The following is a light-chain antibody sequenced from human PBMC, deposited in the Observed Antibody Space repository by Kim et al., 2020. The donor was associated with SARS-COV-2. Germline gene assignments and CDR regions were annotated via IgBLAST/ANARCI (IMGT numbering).Light chain of an antibody. J-gene: IGLJ2*01. CDR2: DVN. CDR3: SSYTSSSTVV. V-gene: IGLV2-14*03. CDR1: SSDVGGYNY. Sequence: GQSITISCSGTSSDVGGYNYVSWYQQHPAKAPKLMIYDVNSRPSGVASRFSGSKSGNTASLTISGLQAEDEADYFCSSYTSSSTVVFGGGTQLTVL.